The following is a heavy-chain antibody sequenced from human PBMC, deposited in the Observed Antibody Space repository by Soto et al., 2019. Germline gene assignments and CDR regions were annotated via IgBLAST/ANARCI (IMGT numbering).Heavy chain of an antibody. V-gene: IGHV1-8*02. CDR1: GYTFTGYY. CDR3: ARGVKYGAYSRWFDP. J-gene: IGHJ5*02. D-gene: IGHD4-17*01. Sequence: ASVKVSCKASGYTFTGYYMHWVRQAPGQGLEYLGWINPNSGNTAYVQKFQGRVTVTWDTSITTAYMELSGLRSEDTAVYFCARGVKYGAYSRWFDPWGQGTLVTVSS. CDR2: INPNSGNT.